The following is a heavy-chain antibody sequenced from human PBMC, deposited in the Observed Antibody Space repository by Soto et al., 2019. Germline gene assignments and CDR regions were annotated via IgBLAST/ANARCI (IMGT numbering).Heavy chain of an antibody. D-gene: IGHD3-3*01. J-gene: IGHJ6*02. CDR3: ARSITIFGVAPPYYYYGMDV. Sequence: SETLSLTCSVSGGSISSGSYYWSWIRQHPAKGLEWIGYIYYTGNTYYNPSLRSRVTISGDTSKNEFSLNLNSVTDADTAVYYCARSITIFGVAPPYYYYGMDVWGQGTTVTVSS. CDR2: IYYTGNT. V-gene: IGHV4-31*03. CDR1: GGSISSGSYY.